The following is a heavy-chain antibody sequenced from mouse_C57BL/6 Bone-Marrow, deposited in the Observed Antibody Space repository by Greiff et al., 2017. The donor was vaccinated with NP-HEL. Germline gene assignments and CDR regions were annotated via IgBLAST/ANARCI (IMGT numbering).Heavy chain of an antibody. Sequence: QVQLQQPGAELVRPGTSVKLSCKASGYTFTSYWMHCVKQRPGQGLEWIGVIDPSDSYPHYNQKFKGKATLTVDTSSSTAYMQLSSLTSEDSAVYDCARDYYGSSYWYFDVWGTGTTVTVSS. V-gene: IGHV1-59*01. CDR3: ARDYYGSSYWYFDV. CDR2: IDPSDSYP. D-gene: IGHD1-1*01. CDR1: GYTFTSYW. J-gene: IGHJ1*03.